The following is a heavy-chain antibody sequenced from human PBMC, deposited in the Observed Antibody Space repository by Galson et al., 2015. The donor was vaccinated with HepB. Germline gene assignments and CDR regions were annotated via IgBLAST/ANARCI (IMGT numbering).Heavy chain of an antibody. D-gene: IGHD2-15*01. CDR2: ISGSGGST. Sequence: SLRLSCAASGFTFSSYAMSWVRQAPGKGLEWVSAISGSGGSTYYADFVKGRLTISRDNSKNTLYLQMNSLRAEDTAVYYCAKFLVSGGSWWYFDLWGRGTLVTVSS. V-gene: IGHV3-23*01. J-gene: IGHJ2*01. CDR1: GFTFSSYA. CDR3: AKFLVSGGSWWYFDL.